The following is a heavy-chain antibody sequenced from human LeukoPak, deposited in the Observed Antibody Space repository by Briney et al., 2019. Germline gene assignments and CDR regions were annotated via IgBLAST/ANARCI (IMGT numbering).Heavy chain of an antibody. CDR2: ISAYNGNT. CDR3: ARERSINMIRGEGLDV. Sequence: ASVKVSCKASGYSFTNYGITWVRQAPGQGLEWMGWISAYNGNTNYAQNLQDRVTMTTDTSTSTAYMELRSLRSDDTAVYYCARERSINMIRGEGLDVWGKGTTVTVSS. D-gene: IGHD3-10*01. V-gene: IGHV1-18*04. CDR1: GYSFTNYG. J-gene: IGHJ6*04.